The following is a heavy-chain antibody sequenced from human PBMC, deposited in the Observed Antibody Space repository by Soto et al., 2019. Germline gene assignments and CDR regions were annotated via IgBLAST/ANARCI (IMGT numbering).Heavy chain of an antibody. CDR2: IYYSGIT. CDR3: ARRSRVERRLDWFGP. D-gene: IGHD1-1*01. J-gene: IGHJ5*02. Sequence: SETLSLTCTVSGGSISSRSYYWGWIRQPPGQGLEWVGSIYYSGITGYTPSAKSRGTISVDTSKNQFSLKVNSVSGADTAVYHCARRSRVERRLDWFGPWGQGTLVTVSS. CDR1: GGSISSRSYY. V-gene: IGHV4-39*01.